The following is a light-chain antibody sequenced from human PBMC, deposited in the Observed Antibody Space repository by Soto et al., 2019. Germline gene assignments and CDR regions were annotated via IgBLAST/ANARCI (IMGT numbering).Light chain of an antibody. Sequence: LTQPPSTSGTPGQRVTISCSGRTSNIGTNFVYWYQQLPGAAPKLLIYRDDQRPSGVPDRFSGSKSATSASLAISGLRSDDEADYYCAAWDGSLSAWVFGGGTKLTVL. V-gene: IGLV1-47*01. CDR1: TSNIGTNF. CDR3: AAWDGSLSAWV. CDR2: RDD. J-gene: IGLJ3*02.